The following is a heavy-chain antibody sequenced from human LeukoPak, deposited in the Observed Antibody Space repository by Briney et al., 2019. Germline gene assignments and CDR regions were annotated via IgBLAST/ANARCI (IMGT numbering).Heavy chain of an antibody. CDR1: GFTFSGFW. Sequence: PGGSLRLSCAVSGFTFSGFWMSWSRQAPGKGLEWVASINSDGSEGYYADSVKGRFIISRDNAKKSLSLQMNSLTADDTAVYFCARGANYPDYWGQGTLVTVSS. D-gene: IGHD3-10*01. CDR2: INSDGSEG. CDR3: ARGANYPDY. J-gene: IGHJ4*02. V-gene: IGHV3-7*03.